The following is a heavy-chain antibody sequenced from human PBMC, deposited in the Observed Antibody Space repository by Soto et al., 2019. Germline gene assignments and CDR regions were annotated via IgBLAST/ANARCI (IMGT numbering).Heavy chain of an antibody. CDR3: ARDSVLRDYYYYYGMDV. J-gene: IGHJ6*02. CDR2: IYPGDSDT. CDR1: GYSFTSYW. D-gene: IGHD3-3*01. Sequence: GESLKISCKGSGYSFTSYWIGWVRQMPGKGLEWMGIIYPGDSDTRYSPSFQGQVTISADKSSSTAYLQWSSLKASDTAMYYCARDSVLRDYYYYYGMDVWGQGTTVPISS. V-gene: IGHV5-51*01.